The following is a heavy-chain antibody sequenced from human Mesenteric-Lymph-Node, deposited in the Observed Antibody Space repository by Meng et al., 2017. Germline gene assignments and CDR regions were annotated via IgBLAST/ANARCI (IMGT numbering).Heavy chain of an antibody. CDR2: IYNSGTA. V-gene: IGHV4-30-4*01. CDR3: ARVLKGMTTVTTWYFNL. Sequence: QVQLQESGPGRVKPSQTLSLTCTVSVGSISSSDSYWSWIRQPPGKGLEWIGYIYNSGTAYYNPSLKSRVTISVDTSKNQFSLKLNSVTAADTAVYYCARVLKGMTTVTTWYFNLWGRGTLVTVSS. J-gene: IGHJ2*01. CDR1: VGSISSSDSY. D-gene: IGHD4-17*01.